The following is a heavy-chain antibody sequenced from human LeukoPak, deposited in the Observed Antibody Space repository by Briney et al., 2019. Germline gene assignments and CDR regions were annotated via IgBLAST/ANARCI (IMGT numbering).Heavy chain of an antibody. D-gene: IGHD3-22*01. CDR1: GGSLSGNY. CDR2: IYYRGGT. Sequence: SETLSLTCAVHGGSLSGNYWSWIRQPPGKGLEWIGNIYYRGGTYYSPSLKSRVTISVDTSKNQFSLKLSSVTAADTAVYYCASYDSSGYPIFDYWGQGTPVTVSS. CDR3: ASYDSSGYPIFDY. V-gene: IGHV4-59*04. J-gene: IGHJ4*02.